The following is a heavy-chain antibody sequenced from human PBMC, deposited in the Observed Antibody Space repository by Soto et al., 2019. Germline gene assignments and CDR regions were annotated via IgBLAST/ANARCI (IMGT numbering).Heavy chain of an antibody. Sequence: PSETLSLTCTVSGGSITTSSWNWIRQPPGKGLEWIGYIYYTGSTNYNPSLKSRVTISVDKSKNQFSLKLSSVTAADKAVYYCTTYLEIATFGIFDFWGPGTLATSPQ. CDR1: GGSITTSS. J-gene: IGHJ4*02. D-gene: IGHD2-21*01. V-gene: IGHV4-59*01. CDR2: IYYTGST. CDR3: TTYLEIATFGIFDF.